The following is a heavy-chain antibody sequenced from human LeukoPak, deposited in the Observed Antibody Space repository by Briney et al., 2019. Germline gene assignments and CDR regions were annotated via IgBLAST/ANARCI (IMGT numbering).Heavy chain of an antibody. CDR3: TRDRHGMDV. J-gene: IGHJ6*02. Sequence: GGSLRLSCAASGFTFSRYDMHWVRQPTGKGLEWVSAIGVAGDTFYAGSVKGRFTISRENAKNALFLQMNSLRAGDTAVYYCTRDRHGMDVWGQGTTVTVSS. CDR2: IGVAGDT. CDR1: GFTFSRYD. V-gene: IGHV3-13*01.